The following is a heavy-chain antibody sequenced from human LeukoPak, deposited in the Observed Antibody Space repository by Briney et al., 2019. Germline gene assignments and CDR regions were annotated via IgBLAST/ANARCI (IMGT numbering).Heavy chain of an antibody. CDR3: AREPFYYYGSDSYYFDY. J-gene: IGHJ4*02. Sequence: PGGSLRLSCAASGFTFSSYSMNWVRQAPGKGLEWVSSISSSSSYIYYADSVKGRFTISRDNAKNSLYLQMNSLRAEDTAVYYCAREPFYYYGSDSYYFDYRGQGTLVTVSS. CDR1: GFTFSSYS. CDR2: ISSSSSYI. V-gene: IGHV3-21*01. D-gene: IGHD3-10*01.